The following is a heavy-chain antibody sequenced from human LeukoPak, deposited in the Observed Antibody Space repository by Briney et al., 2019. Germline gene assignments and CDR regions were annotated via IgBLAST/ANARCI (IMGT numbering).Heavy chain of an antibody. CDR2: INPNSGGT. D-gene: IGHD6-19*01. CDR1: GYTFTGYY. V-gene: IGHV1-2*06. CDR3: ARDKKEMQYYFDY. J-gene: IGHJ4*02. Sequence: GASVKVSCKASGYTFTGYYMHWVRQAPGQGLEWMGRINPNSGGTNYAQKFQGRVTMTRDMSISTAYMELNRLTSDDTAVYYCARDKKEMQYYFDYWGQGTLVTVSS.